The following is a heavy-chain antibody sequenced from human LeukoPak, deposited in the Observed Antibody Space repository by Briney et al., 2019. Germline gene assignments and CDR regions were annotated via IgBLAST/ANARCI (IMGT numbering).Heavy chain of an antibody. CDR3: ARASYYYDSSGYPGYYFDY. D-gene: IGHD3-22*01. CDR2: INPNSGGT. J-gene: IGHJ4*02. CDR1: GYTFTGYY. V-gene: IGHV1-2*02. Sequence: ASVKVSCKASGYTFTGYYMHWLRQAPGQGLEWMGWINPNSGGTNYAQKFQGRVTMTRDTSISTAYMELSRLRSDDTAVYYCARASYYYDSSGYPGYYFDYGGQGTLVTVSS.